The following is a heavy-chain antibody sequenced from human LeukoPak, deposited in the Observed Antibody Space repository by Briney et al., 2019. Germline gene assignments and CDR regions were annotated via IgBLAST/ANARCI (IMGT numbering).Heavy chain of an antibody. Sequence: PSETLSLTCTVSGGSISSGSYYWSWIRQPAGKGLEWIGYIYYSGSTYYNPSLKSRVTISVDTSKNQFSLKLSSVTAADTAVYYCARAPGYCSGGSCYRLDYWGQGTLVTVSS. CDR2: IYYSGST. CDR3: ARAPGYCSGGSCYRLDY. D-gene: IGHD2-15*01. CDR1: GGSISSGSYY. V-gene: IGHV4-30-4*08. J-gene: IGHJ4*02.